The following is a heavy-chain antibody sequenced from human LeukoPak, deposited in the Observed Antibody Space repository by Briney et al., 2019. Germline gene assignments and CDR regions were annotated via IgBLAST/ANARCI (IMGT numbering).Heavy chain of an antibody. CDR3: AGALLTYYYDSGGFDP. D-gene: IGHD3-22*01. CDR1: GGSISSHY. J-gene: IGHJ5*02. V-gene: IGHV4-59*11. Sequence: SETLSLTSTVSGGSISSHYWSWIRQPPGKGLEWIGYIYYSGSTNYNPSLKGRVTISVDTSKNQFSLKLSSVTAADTAVYYCAGALLTYYYDSGGFDPWGQGTLVTVSS. CDR2: IYYSGST.